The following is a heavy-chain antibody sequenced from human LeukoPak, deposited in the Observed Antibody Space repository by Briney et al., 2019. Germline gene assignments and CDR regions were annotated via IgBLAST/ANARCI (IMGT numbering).Heavy chain of an antibody. Sequence: SVKVSCKASGGTFSSYAISWVRQAPGQGLEWMGGIIPIFGTANYAQKFQGRVTITADESTSTAYMELSSLRSEDTAVYYCARETVGRFLEWPTTRHFDYWGQGTLVTVSS. CDR2: IIPIFGTA. J-gene: IGHJ4*02. CDR3: ARETVGRFLEWPTTRHFDY. CDR1: GGTFSSYA. D-gene: IGHD3-3*01. V-gene: IGHV1-69*13.